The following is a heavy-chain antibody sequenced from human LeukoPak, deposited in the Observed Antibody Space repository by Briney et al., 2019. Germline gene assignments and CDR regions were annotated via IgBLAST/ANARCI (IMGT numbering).Heavy chain of an antibody. Sequence: ASVKVSCKASGYTFTSYDINWVRQATGQGLEWMGWMNPNSGNTGYAQKFQGRVTITRNTSISTAYMELSSLRSEDTAVYYCARVGVYCSGGSCYRVSDYWGQGTLVTVSS. CDR1: GYTFTSYD. D-gene: IGHD2-15*01. V-gene: IGHV1-8*03. J-gene: IGHJ4*02. CDR2: MNPNSGNT. CDR3: ARVGVYCSGGSCYRVSDY.